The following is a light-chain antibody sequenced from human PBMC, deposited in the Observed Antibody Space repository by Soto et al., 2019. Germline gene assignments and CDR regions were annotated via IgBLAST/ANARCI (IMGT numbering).Light chain of an antibody. CDR1: QSISSW. V-gene: IGKV1-5*01. CDR3: QKYNNWPRK. Sequence: EIQMTQSPSTLSASVGDRVKITCRASQSISSWLAWYQQKPGKAPKVLIYDASSLESGVPSRFSGSGSGTEFTLTISSLQSEDFAVYYCQKYNNWPRKCGQGNRGAIK. J-gene: IGKJ1*01. CDR2: DAS.